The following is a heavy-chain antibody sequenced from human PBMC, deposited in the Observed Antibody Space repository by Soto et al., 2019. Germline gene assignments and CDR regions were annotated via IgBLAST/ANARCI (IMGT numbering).Heavy chain of an antibody. J-gene: IGHJ6*03. Sequence: QVQLVQSGAEVKKPGASVKVSCKASGYTFTSYGISWVRQAPGQGLEWMGWISAYNGNTNYAQKLQGRVTMTTDTSTSTAYMELRRLRSDDTAVYYCARVIVTTNSYYYYYYMDVWGKGTTVTVSS. CDR3: ARVIVTTNSYYYYYYMDV. V-gene: IGHV1-18*01. D-gene: IGHD4-4*01. CDR2: ISAYNGNT. CDR1: GYTFTSYG.